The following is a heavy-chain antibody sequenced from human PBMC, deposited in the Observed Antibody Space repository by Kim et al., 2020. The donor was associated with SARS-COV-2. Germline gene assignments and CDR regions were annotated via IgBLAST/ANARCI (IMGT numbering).Heavy chain of an antibody. D-gene: IGHD1-1*01. V-gene: IGHV3-48*03. J-gene: IGHJ3*02. Sequence: GGSLRLSCVASGFTFSIYEMNWVRQAPGKGLEWISYISSVGNQIHYADSVKGRFTISRDNARNSLYLQVSSLRAEDTGIYYCARDSTYNSPYYYSFDMCGQRTMVTVSS. CDR2: ISSVGNQI. CDR1: GFTFSIYE. CDR3: ARDSTYNSPYYYSFDM.